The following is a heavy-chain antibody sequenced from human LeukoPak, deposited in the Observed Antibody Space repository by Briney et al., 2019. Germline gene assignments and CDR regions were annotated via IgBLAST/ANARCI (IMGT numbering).Heavy chain of an antibody. CDR3: ARDRGGSGD. J-gene: IGHJ4*02. V-gene: IGHV3-30-3*01. Sequence: PGGSLRLSCAASGFTLSSYAMQWVRQAPGEGREWVAVISYDGSNKYYADSVKGRFTISRDNSKNALYLQMNSLRAEDTAVYYCARDRGGSGDWGQGTLVTVSS. CDR2: ISYDGSNK. D-gene: IGHD3-10*01. CDR1: GFTLSSYA.